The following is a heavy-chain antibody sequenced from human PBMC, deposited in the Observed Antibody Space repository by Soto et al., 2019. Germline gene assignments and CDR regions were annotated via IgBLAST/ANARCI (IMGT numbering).Heavy chain of an antibody. CDR1: GFTVTKFA. D-gene: IGHD3-10*01. CDR2: LSGTADST. J-gene: IGHJ4*02. Sequence: PGGSLRLSCTASGFTVTKFAMSWVRQAPGKGLEWVSLLSGTADSTHYADSGKGRFPISRDDSKATLYLQMTGLRAEDRAVYYCSKDHREYGSGTFAYWGPGTLVTVSS. CDR3: SKDHREYGSGTFAY. V-gene: IGHV3-23*01.